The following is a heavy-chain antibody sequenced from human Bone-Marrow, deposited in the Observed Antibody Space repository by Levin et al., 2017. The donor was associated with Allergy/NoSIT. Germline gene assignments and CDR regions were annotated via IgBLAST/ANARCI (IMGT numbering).Heavy chain of an antibody. J-gene: IGHJ3*02. Sequence: SQTLSLTCPVSGASITSPSYYWNWIRQPAGKGLEWIGRIFTTGNSNYNPSLKSRVTISIDTSKKQFSLKLTSVTAADTALYFCASSPAAMLDGGFHIWGQGTTVIVSS. CDR1: GASITSPSYY. D-gene: IGHD2-2*01. CDR2: IFTTGNS. CDR3: ASSPAAMLDGGFHI. V-gene: IGHV4-61*02.